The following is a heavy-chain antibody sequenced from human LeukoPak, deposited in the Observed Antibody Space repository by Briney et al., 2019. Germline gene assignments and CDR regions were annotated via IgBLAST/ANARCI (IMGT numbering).Heavy chain of an antibody. Sequence: PSETLSLTCAVYGGSFSGYYWSWIRQPPGMGLEWIGEINHSGSTNYNPSLKSRVTISVDTSKNQFSLKLSSVTAADTAVYYCAIPSRYCSGGSCRYFDYWGQGTLVTVSS. CDR3: AIPSRYCSGGSCRYFDY. D-gene: IGHD2-15*01. CDR1: GGSFSGYY. V-gene: IGHV4-34*01. J-gene: IGHJ4*02. CDR2: INHSGST.